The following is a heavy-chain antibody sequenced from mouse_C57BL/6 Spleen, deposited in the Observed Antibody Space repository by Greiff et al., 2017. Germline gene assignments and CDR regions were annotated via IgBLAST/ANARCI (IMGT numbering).Heavy chain of an antibody. V-gene: IGHV3-3*01. Sequence: EVKVEESGSSLVRPSQTLSLTCTVTGFSINSDCYWIWIRQFPGNKLEYIGYTFYSGITYYNPSLESRTYITRDTSKNQFSLKLSSVTTEDTATYYCARDIGDNEGNWYFDVWGTGTTVTVSS. J-gene: IGHJ1*03. D-gene: IGHD1-3*01. CDR2: TFYSGIT. CDR1: GFSINSDCY. CDR3: ARDIGDNEGNWYFDV.